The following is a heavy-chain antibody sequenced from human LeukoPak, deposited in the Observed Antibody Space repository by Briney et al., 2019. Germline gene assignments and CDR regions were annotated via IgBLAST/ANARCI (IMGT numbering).Heavy chain of an antibody. Sequence: GASVKVSCKASGYTFTSYEIMWVRQATGQGLEWMGWTNANSGTTHYAQNFQGRVTMTRNTPTSTAYMELSRLRSEDTGVYYCARRAESPYYYYYYMDVWGKGTTVTVSS. J-gene: IGHJ6*03. CDR1: GYTFTSYE. CDR3: ARRAESPYYYYYYMDV. V-gene: IGHV1-8*01. CDR2: TNANSGTT.